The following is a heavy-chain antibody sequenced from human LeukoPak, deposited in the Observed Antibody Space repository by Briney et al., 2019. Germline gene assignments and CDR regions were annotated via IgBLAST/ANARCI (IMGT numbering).Heavy chain of an antibody. V-gene: IGHV4-4*07. D-gene: IGHD2-2*02. CDR1: GGSISSYY. CDR3: ARIVVVPTAIPRRDYYYMDV. CDR2: IYSSGST. J-gene: IGHJ6*03. Sequence: PSETLSLTCTVSGGSISSYYWSWIRQPAGKGLEWIGRIYSSGSTNYNPSLKSRVTISVDTSKNQFSLKLSSVTAADTAVYYCARIVVVPTAIPRRDYYYMDVWGKGTTVTVSS.